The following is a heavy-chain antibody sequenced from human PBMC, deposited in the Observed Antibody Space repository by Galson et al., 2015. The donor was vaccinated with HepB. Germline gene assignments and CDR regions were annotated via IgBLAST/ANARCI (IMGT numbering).Heavy chain of an antibody. V-gene: IGHV3-30*04. CDR3: VRPRGAGAGDYQNWYFDL. D-gene: IGHD4-17*01. Sequence: SLRLSCAASGFSFNNFPMHWVRQAPGKGLEWVAVISYTGYADFGRGRFTISRDNSKNALYLQMNSLRVEDTALYYCVRPRGAGAGDYQNWYFDLWGRGTLVTVSS. CDR2: ISYT. CDR1: GFSFNNFP. J-gene: IGHJ2*01.